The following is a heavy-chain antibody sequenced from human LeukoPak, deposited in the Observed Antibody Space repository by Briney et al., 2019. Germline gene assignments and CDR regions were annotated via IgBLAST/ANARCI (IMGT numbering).Heavy chain of an antibody. Sequence: GGSLRLSCAASGFTFSGSAIHWVRQASGKGLEWVGRVRTKGNGYATQYAAPVKGRFTISRDDSKNTAYLQMNSLKTEDTAVYFCSSYANSGYYYRNYWGQGTLVTVSS. J-gene: IGHJ4*02. D-gene: IGHD3-22*01. CDR2: VRTKGNGYAT. CDR3: SSYANSGYYYRNY. CDR1: GFTFSGSA. V-gene: IGHV3-73*01.